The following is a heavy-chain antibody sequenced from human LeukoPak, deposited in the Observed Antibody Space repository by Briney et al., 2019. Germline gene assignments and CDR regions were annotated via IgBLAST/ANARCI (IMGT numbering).Heavy chain of an antibody. CDR3: AKVGVAYCGGDCYAEPFDY. V-gene: IGHV3-23*01. D-gene: IGHD2-21*02. CDR2: ISGSGGST. CDR1: GFTFSSYA. Sequence: GGSLRLSCAASGFTFSSYAMSWVRQAPGKGLEWVSAISGSGGSTYYADSVKGRFTISRGNSKNTLYLQMNSLRAEDTAVYYCAKVGVAYCGGDCYAEPFDYWGQGTLVTVSS. J-gene: IGHJ4*02.